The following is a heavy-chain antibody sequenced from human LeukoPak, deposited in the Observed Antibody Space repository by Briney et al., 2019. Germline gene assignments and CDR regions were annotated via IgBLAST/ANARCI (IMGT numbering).Heavy chain of an antibody. D-gene: IGHD3-22*01. J-gene: IGHJ4*02. V-gene: IGHV3-33*01. CDR2: IWYDGSNK. CDR3: ARDSGSGYYSLFDY. Sequence: HPGRSLRLSCAASGFTFSSYGMHWVRQAPGKGLEWVAVIWYDGSNKYYADSVKGRFTISRDNSKNTLYLQMTSLRAEGTAVYYCARDSGSGYYSLFDYWGQGTLVTVSS. CDR1: GFTFSSYG.